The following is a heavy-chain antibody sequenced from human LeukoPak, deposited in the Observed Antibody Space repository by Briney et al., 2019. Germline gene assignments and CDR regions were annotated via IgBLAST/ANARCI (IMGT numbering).Heavy chain of an antibody. Sequence: SETLSLTCTVSGGSISSGDFYWSWIRQPPGKGLEWIGYISYIGSTYSNPSLKSRLTISVDTSKNQFSLKLSSVTAADTALYYCARMVRGIFYWGQGTLVTVSS. V-gene: IGHV4-30-4*01. D-gene: IGHD3-10*01. CDR2: ISYIGST. J-gene: IGHJ4*02. CDR1: GGSISSGDFY. CDR3: ARMVRGIFY.